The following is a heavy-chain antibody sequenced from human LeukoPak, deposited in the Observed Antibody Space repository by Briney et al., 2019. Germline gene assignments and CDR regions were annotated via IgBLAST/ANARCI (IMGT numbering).Heavy chain of an antibody. CDR3: AKDKSYYGSGSYLPNWFDP. D-gene: IGHD3-10*01. Sequence: ESGGSLRLSCAASGFTFSSYAMSWVRQAPGKGPEWVSAISGSGGSTYYADSVKGRFTISRDNSKNTLYLQMNSLRAEDTAVYYCAKDKSYYGSGSYLPNWFDPWGQGTLVTVSS. CDR2: ISGSGGST. J-gene: IGHJ5*02. CDR1: GFTFSSYA. V-gene: IGHV3-23*01.